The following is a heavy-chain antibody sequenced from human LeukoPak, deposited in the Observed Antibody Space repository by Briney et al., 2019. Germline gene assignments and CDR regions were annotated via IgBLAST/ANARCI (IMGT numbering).Heavy chain of an antibody. V-gene: IGHV1-18*01. Sequence: GASVKVSCKASGGTFSSYAISWVRQAPGQGLEWMGWISAYNGNTNYAQKLQGRVTMTTDTSTSTAYMELRSLRSDDTAVYYCARDPEWELTWDFDIWGQGTMVTVSS. CDR3: ARDPEWELTWDFDI. CDR1: GGTFSSYA. D-gene: IGHD1-26*01. CDR2: ISAYNGNT. J-gene: IGHJ3*02.